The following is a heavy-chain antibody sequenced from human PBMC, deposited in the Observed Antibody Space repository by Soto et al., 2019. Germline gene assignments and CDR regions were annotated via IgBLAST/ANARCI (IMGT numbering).Heavy chain of an antibody. CDR2: VSRSGDIT. V-gene: IGHV3-23*04. J-gene: IGHJ4*02. CDR1: GFTFTSYT. Sequence: EVQLVESGGGLVQPGGSLRLSCVVSGFTFTSYTMGWVRQAPGKGLEWVSAVSRSGDITYYADSVKGRFTISRDNSKNTLFLQMNSLRVEDTAVYYCAKDTGDFWTSFDNWGQGTLVTVSS. D-gene: IGHD3-3*01. CDR3: AKDTGDFWTSFDN.